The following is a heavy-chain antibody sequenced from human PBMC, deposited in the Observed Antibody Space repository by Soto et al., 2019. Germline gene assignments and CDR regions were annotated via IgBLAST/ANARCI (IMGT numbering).Heavy chain of an antibody. CDR2: IYYSGST. V-gene: IGHV4-39*01. CDR1: GGSISSSSYY. D-gene: IGHD3-9*01. CDR3: ARRNYDILTGYNYGMDV. J-gene: IGHJ6*02. Sequence: SETLSLTCTVSGGSISSSSYYWGWIRQPPGKGLEWIGSIYYSGSTYYNPSLKSRVTISVDTSKNQFSLKLSSVTAADTAVYYCARRNYDILTGYNYGMDVWGQGTTVT.